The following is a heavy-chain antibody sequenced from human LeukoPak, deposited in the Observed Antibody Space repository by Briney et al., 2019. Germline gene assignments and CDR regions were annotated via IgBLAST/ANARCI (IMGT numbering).Heavy chain of an antibody. CDR1: GFTFDDYG. V-gene: IGHV3-20*04. Sequence: PGGSLRLSCAASGFTFDDYGMTWVRQAPGKGLEWVSGINWNGDRTGYADSVKGRFTISRDNAKNSLYLQMNALRAEDTAFYYCARVSYVSESFLFDSWGQGTLVTVSS. J-gene: IGHJ4*02. CDR2: INWNGDRT. D-gene: IGHD3-16*01. CDR3: ARVSYVSESFLFDS.